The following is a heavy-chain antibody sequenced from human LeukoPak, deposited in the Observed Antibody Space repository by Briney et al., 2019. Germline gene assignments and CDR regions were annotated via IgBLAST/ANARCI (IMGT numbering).Heavy chain of an antibody. D-gene: IGHD3-10*01. Sequence: GGSLRLSCAASGFTFSSYAMSWVRQAPGEGLEWVSGISGGGSSTYYADSVKGRFTISRDNSKNTLYLQVNSLRADDTAVYCCAKMDFGSGSYYILNSPDYWGQGTLVTVSS. CDR3: AKMDFGSGSYYILNSPDY. V-gene: IGHV3-23*01. J-gene: IGHJ4*02. CDR1: GFTFSSYA. CDR2: ISGGGSST.